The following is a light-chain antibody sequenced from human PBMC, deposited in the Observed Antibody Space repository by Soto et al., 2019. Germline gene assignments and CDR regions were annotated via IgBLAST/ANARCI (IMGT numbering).Light chain of an antibody. V-gene: IGKV1D-12*01. CDR1: QGISRF. J-gene: IGKJ5*01. Sequence: DIHMTRPPSSLSASVGDRPTTPCQASQGISRFLGWYQQKPGKAPRLLIYYASGLPSGVPSRFSGSGFGTDFTLTISSLQPEDFATYYCQQADTFPIAFGQGTRLEI. CDR3: QQADTFPIA. CDR2: YAS.